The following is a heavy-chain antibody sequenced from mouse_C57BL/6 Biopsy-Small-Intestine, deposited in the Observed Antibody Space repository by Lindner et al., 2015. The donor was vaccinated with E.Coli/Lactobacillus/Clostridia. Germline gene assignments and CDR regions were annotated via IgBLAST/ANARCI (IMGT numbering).Heavy chain of an antibody. Sequence: SVKVSCKASGYTLTSYGISWVRQAPGQGLEWMGWISAYNGYTNYAQKFQGRVTMTTDTSTSTAYMDLRSLRSDDTAVYYCARAPLYDHFPYYYYYMDVWGTGTTVTVSS. CDR1: GYTLTSYG. D-gene: IGHD1-1*01. CDR2: ISAYNGYT. J-gene: IGHJ1*03. V-gene: IGHV1-59*01. CDR3: ARAPLYDHFPYYYYYMDV.